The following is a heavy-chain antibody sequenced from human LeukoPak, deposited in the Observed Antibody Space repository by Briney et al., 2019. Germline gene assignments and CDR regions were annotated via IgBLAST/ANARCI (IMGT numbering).Heavy chain of an antibody. CDR1: EFIVSANY. CDR2: ISSSGGYI. CDR3: AELGITMIGGV. J-gene: IGHJ6*04. D-gene: IGHD3-10*02. V-gene: IGHV3-21*06. Sequence: PGGSLRLSCAASEFIVSANYMSWVRQAPGKGLEWVSSISSSGGYIYYADSVKGRFSISRDNAKNSLYLQMNSLRAEDTAVYYCAELGITMIGGVWGKGTTVTISS.